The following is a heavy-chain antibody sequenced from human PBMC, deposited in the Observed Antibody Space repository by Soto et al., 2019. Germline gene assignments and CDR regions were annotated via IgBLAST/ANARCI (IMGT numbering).Heavy chain of an antibody. D-gene: IGHD2-21*01. CDR3: ATASEGDSPQRGYYYYGMDV. J-gene: IGHJ6*02. CDR1: GYTLTELS. V-gene: IGHV1-24*01. CDR2: FDPEDGET. Sequence: GASVKVSCKVSGYTLTELSMHWVRQAPGKGLEWMGGFDPEDGETIYAQKFQGRVTMTEDTSTDTAYMELSSLRSEDTAVYYCATASEGDSPQRGYYYYGMDVWGQGTTVTVSS.